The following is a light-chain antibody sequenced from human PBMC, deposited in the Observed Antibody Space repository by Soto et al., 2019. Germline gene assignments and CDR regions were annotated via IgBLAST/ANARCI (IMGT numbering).Light chain of an antibody. V-gene: IGKV3-11*01. CDR2: DAS. Sequence: EIVLTLSPATLSLSPGERATLSCRASQSVSSYLAWYQQKPGQAPRLLIYDASTRAPGIPARFSGSGSGTDFTLTISSLEPDDFAVYYCQHRSIWPLTFGGGTKVEIK. J-gene: IGKJ4*01. CDR1: QSVSSY. CDR3: QHRSIWPLT.